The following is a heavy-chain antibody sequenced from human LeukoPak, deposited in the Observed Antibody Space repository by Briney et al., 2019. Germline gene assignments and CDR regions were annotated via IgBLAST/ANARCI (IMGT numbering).Heavy chain of an antibody. Sequence: GEPLKISCKGSGYSFTSYWIGWVRQMPGKGLEWMGIIYPGDSDTRYSPSFQGQVTISADKSISTAYLQWSSLKASDTAMYYCARHENYDFWSGYYTYYYYGMDVWGQGTTVTVSS. J-gene: IGHJ6*02. CDR1: GYSFTSYW. V-gene: IGHV5-51*01. D-gene: IGHD3-3*01. CDR3: ARHENYDFWSGYYTYYYYGMDV. CDR2: IYPGDSDT.